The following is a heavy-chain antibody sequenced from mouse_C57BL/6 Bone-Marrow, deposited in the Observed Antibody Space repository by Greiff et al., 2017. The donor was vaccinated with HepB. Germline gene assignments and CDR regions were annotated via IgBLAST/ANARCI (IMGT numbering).Heavy chain of an antibody. V-gene: IGHV5-6*01. J-gene: IGHJ2*01. CDR3: ARQVLPDFDY. CDR1: GFTFSSYG. Sequence: EVQLVESGGDLVKPGGSLKLSCAATGFTFSSYGMSWVRQTPDKRLEWVATISSGGSYTYYPDSVKGRFTISRDNAKNTLYLQMSSLKPEDTAMYYCARQVLPDFDYWGQGTTLTVSS. D-gene: IGHD1-1*01. CDR2: ISSGGSYT.